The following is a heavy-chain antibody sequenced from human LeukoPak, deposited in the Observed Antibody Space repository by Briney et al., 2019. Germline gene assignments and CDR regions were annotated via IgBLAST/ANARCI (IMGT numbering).Heavy chain of an antibody. J-gene: IGHJ3*02. CDR1: GYTFTSYG. Sequence: GATVKVSCKASGYTFTSYGISWVRQAPGQGLEWMGWISAYNGNTNYAQKLQGRVTMTTDTSTSTAYMELWSLRSDDTAVYYCASGAGAITASDAFDIWGQGTTVTVSS. CDR3: ASGAGAITASDAFDI. CDR2: ISAYNGNT. V-gene: IGHV1-18*01. D-gene: IGHD1-26*01.